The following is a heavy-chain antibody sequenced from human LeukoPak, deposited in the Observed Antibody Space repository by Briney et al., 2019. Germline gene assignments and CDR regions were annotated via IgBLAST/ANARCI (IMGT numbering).Heavy chain of an antibody. CDR2: INSDGSST. CDR3: ARDPAYSGYDRYNWFDP. D-gene: IGHD5-12*01. Sequence: PGGSLRLSCAASGFTVSRNYMSWVRQAPGKGLVWVSRINSDGSSTSYADSVKGRFTISRDNAKNTLYLQMNSLRAEDTAVYYCARDPAYSGYDRYNWFDPWGQGTLVTVSS. CDR1: GFTVSRNY. V-gene: IGHV3-74*01. J-gene: IGHJ5*02.